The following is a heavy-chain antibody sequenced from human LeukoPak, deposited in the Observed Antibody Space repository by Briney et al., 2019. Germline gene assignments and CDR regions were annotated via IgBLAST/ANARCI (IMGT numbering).Heavy chain of an antibody. D-gene: IGHD5-18*01. V-gene: IGHV1-2*02. Sequence: ASVKVSCKASGYTFTSYDINWVRQAIGQGLEWMGWMNPNSGGTNYAQKFQGRVTLTRDTSISTAYMELSRLGSDDTAVYYCARLGVASRGYTYGPDYWGQGTLGTVSS. CDR3: ARLGVASRGYTYGPDY. CDR2: MNPNSGGT. J-gene: IGHJ4*02. CDR1: GYTFTSYD.